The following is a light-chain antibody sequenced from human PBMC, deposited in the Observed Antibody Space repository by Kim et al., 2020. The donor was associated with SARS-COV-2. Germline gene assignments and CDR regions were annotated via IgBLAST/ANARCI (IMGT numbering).Light chain of an antibody. CDR3: SSYTSSTTYV. CDR1: SSDVGGYNY. V-gene: IGLV2-14*04. Sequence: GQAVPITCTGTSSDVGGYNYGSRYQQHPGKAPTLMIYDVSKRPSGVSNRFSGSKSGNTASLTISGLQAEDEADYYCSSYTSSTTYVFGTGTKVTVL. CDR2: DVS. J-gene: IGLJ1*01.